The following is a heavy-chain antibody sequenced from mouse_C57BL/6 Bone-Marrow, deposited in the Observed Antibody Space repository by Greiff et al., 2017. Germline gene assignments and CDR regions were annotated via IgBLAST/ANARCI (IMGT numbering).Heavy chain of an antibody. CDR3: ARGAILRAFAY. V-gene: IGHV1-64*01. D-gene: IGHD1-1*01. CDR2: IHPNSGST. Sequence: QVQLQQPGAELVKPGASVKLSCKASGYTFTSYWMHWVKQRPGQGLEWIGMIHPNSGSTNYNEKFKSKATLTVDKSSSTDYMQLSSLTSEDSAVYYCARGAILRAFAYWGQGTLVTVSA. J-gene: IGHJ3*01. CDR1: GYTFTSYW.